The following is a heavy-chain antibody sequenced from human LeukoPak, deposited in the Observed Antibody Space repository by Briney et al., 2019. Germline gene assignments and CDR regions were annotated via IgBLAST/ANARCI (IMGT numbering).Heavy chain of an antibody. V-gene: IGHV2-5*01. D-gene: IGHD3-22*01. CDR2: IYWNDEK. Sequence: SGPTLVNPTQTLTLTCTLSGLSLSTSGVGVGWIRQPPAKALEWLALIYWNDEKRYSPSLKSRLTITKDTSKIQVVLAMTNVDPVDTATYYCAHTQYYYDSGGVDDGFDIWGQGTMVTVSS. CDR1: GLSLSTSGVG. J-gene: IGHJ3*02. CDR3: AHTQYYYDSGGVDDGFDI.